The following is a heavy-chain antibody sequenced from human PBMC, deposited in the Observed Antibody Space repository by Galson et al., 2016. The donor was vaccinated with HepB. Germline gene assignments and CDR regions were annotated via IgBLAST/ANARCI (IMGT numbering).Heavy chain of an antibody. D-gene: IGHD3-22*01. CDR2: ISGYNGNT. V-gene: IGHV1-18*03. Sequence: SVKVSCKASGYTFTSYGISWVRQAPGQGLEWMGWISGYNGNTKYAQKLQGRVTMTTDTSTSTAYMELRSLRSDDMVVYYCARDRRYYYDHSDMRPQAFDIWGQGTMVTVSS. CDR1: GYTFTSYG. CDR3: ARDRRYYYDHSDMRPQAFDI. J-gene: IGHJ3*02.